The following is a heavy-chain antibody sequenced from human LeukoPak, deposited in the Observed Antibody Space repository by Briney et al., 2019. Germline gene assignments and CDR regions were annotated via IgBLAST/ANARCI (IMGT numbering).Heavy chain of an antibody. V-gene: IGHV1-2*02. Sequence: GASVKVSCKASGYTFTGYYMHWVRQAPGQGLEWMGWINPNSGDTIYAQKFRGRVTMTRDTSISTAYMELRRLRSDDTAVYYCAREEGFCRSTSCSAPFDYWGQGTLVIVSS. D-gene: IGHD2-2*01. CDR3: AREEGFCRSTSCSAPFDY. CDR1: GYTFTGYY. CDR2: INPNSGDT. J-gene: IGHJ4*02.